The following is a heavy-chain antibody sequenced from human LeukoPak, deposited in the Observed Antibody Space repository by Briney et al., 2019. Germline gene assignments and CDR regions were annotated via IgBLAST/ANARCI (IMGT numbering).Heavy chain of an antibody. CDR2: ISYDGSNK. J-gene: IGHJ4*02. V-gene: IGHV3-30-3*01. CDR3: ARKMRFLRNFDY. D-gene: IGHD5-12*01. CDR1: GFTFSSYA. Sequence: QPGGSLRLSCAASGFTFSSYAMHWVRQAPGKGLEWVAVISYDGSNKYYADSVKGRFTISRDNSKNTLYLQMNSLRAEDTAVYYWARKMRFLRNFDYGGKEPLVTVSS.